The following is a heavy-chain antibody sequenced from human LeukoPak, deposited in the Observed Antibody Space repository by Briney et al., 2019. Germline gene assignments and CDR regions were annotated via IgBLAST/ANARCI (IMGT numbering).Heavy chain of an antibody. CDR2: INHSGST. V-gene: IGHV4-34*01. Sequence: KPSEALSLTCAVYGVSFSGYYWSWIRQPPGKGLEWVGEINHSGSTNYNPSLKRRVTISVETSKKQFSLKLISVPAADTAVYYCAREGGGENLPERLDYWGQGTLVTVSP. D-gene: IGHD1-1*01. CDR1: GVSFSGYY. J-gene: IGHJ4*02. CDR3: AREGGGENLPERLDY.